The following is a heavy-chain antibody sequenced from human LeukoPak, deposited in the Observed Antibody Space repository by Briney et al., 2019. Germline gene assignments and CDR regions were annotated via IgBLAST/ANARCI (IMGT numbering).Heavy chain of an antibody. Sequence: GESLKISCKGSGYSFTSYWIGWVRQMPGKGQEWMGITYPGDSDTRYSPSFQGQVTISADKSISTAYLQWSSLKASDTAMYYCGYCSSTSCLYFDYWGQGTLVTVSS. CDR1: GYSFTSYW. D-gene: IGHD2-2*01. V-gene: IGHV5-51*01. CDR3: GYCSSTSCLYFDY. J-gene: IGHJ4*02. CDR2: TYPGDSDT.